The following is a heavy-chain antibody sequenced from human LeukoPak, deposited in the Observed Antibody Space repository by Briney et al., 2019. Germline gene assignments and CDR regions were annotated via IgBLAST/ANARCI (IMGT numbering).Heavy chain of an antibody. CDR1: GGSISSYY. Sequence: SETLSLTCTVSGGSISSYYWSWIRQPPGKGLEWIGYIYYSGSTYYNPSLKSRVTISVDTSKNQFSLELSSVTAADTAVYYCARWSSGYYDAFDIWGQGTMVTLSS. CDR3: ARWSSGYYDAFDI. D-gene: IGHD3-22*01. CDR2: IYYSGST. V-gene: IGHV4-59*01. J-gene: IGHJ3*02.